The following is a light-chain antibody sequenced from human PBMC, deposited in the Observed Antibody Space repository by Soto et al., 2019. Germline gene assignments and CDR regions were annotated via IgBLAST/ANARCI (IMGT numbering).Light chain of an antibody. CDR2: EVS. V-gene: IGLV2-8*01. Sequence: QSALTQPPSASGSPGQSVTISCTGTSSDVGGYNYVSWYQQHPGKAPKLMIYEVSKRPSGVTDRCSGSKSGNKASLTVSGLQAEDAADSYCSSYAGSNNVVFVGGTKLTVL. CDR3: SSYAGSNNVV. J-gene: IGLJ3*02. CDR1: SSDVGGYNY.